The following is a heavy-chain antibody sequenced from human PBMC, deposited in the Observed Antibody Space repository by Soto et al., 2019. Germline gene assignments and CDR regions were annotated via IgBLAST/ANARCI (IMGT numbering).Heavy chain of an antibody. CDR2: ISYDGSNK. V-gene: IGHV3-30*18. D-gene: IGHD3-9*01. J-gene: IGHJ4*02. Sequence: GGSLRLSCAASGFTFSRYGMHWVRQAPGKGLEWVALISYDGSNKYYADSVKGRFTISRDNSKNTLYLQMNSLRAEDTAVYYCAKDRYDILTGYSGGFDYWGQGTLVTVSS. CDR3: AKDRYDILTGYSGGFDY. CDR1: GFTFSRYG.